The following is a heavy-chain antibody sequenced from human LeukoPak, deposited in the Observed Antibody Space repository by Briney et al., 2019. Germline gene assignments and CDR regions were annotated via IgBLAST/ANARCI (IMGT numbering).Heavy chain of an antibody. D-gene: IGHD6-13*01. CDR2: ISSSGSTI. J-gene: IGHJ4*02. Sequence: GSLRLSCAASGFTLSSYEMKWVRQAPGKGLEWVSYISSSGSTIYYADSVKGRFTISRDNAKNSLYLQMNSLRAEDTAVYYCARDEGYGFDYWGQGTLVTVSS. CDR3: ARDEGYGFDY. V-gene: IGHV3-48*03. CDR1: GFTLSSYE.